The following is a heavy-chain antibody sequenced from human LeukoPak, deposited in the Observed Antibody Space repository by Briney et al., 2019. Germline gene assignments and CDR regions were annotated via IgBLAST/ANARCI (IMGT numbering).Heavy chain of an antibody. CDR1: GGSISSSSYY. CDR2: IYYSGST. CDR3: ARGIAVPPWGWFDP. Sequence: PSETLSLTCTLSGGSISSSSYYWGWIRQPPGKGLEWIGSIYYSGSTYYNPSLKSRVTISVDTSKNQLSLKLSSVTAADTAVYYCARGIAVPPWGWFDPWGQGTLVTVSS. V-gene: IGHV4-39*01. D-gene: IGHD6-19*01. J-gene: IGHJ5*02.